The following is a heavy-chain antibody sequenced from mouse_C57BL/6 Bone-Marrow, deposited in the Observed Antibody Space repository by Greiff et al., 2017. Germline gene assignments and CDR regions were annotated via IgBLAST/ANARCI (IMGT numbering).Heavy chain of an antibody. CDR3: ARDYYYGSSPFAY. J-gene: IGHJ3*01. D-gene: IGHD1-1*01. CDR1: GFTFSDYG. CDR2: ISSGSSTI. Sequence: EVQVVESGGGLVKPGGSLKLSCAASGFTFSDYGMHWVRQAPEKGLEWVAYISSGSSTINYADTVKGRFTLSRDNAKNTLFLQMTSLRSEDTAMYYCARDYYYGSSPFAYWGQGTLVTVSA. V-gene: IGHV5-17*01.